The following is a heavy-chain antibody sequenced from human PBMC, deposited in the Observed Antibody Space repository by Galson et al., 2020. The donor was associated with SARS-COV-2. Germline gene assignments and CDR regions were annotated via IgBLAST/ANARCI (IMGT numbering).Heavy chain of an antibody. CDR1: GGSISSSSYY. D-gene: IGHD3-9*01. CDR3: ARVGQRDDWLLRYTHDY. Sequence: ASETLSLTCTVSGGSISSSSYYWGWIRQPPGKGLEWIGSIYYSGSTYYNPSLKSRVTISVDTSKNQFSLKLSSVTAADTAVYYCARVGQRDDWLLRYTHDYWGQGTLVTVSS. V-gene: IGHV4-39*07. J-gene: IGHJ4*02. CDR2: IYYSGST.